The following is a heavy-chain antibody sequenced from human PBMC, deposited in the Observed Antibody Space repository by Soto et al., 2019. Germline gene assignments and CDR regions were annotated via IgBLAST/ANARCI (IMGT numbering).Heavy chain of an antibody. V-gene: IGHV4-61*01. J-gene: IGHJ4*02. CDR3: AREYSSGWYPNFDY. Sequence: SGPLSLTCSVSGCSVSSGSFYWSWIRQPPGKGLEWIGYIYYSVSTNYNPSPKSRVTMSVDRSKNQSPLKLTSVTAADTAVYYCAREYSSGWYPNFDYWGQGTPVTVSS. CDR2: IYYSVST. D-gene: IGHD6-19*01. CDR1: GCSVSSGSFY.